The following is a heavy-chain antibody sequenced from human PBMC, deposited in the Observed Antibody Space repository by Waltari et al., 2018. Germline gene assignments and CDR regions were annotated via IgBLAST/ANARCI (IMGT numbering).Heavy chain of an antibody. CDR2: IKQEGLDK. CDR3: ARDVPNGYFDY. Sequence: EVHLVQSGGGLIQPGGSLRLSSGVSGFTFNNYWMTWVRQAPGKGLEWVANIKQEGLDKNYVDAVEGRFTISRDNAQNSVYLQMNSLRAEDTAVYYCARDVPNGYFDYWGSGTLVTVSS. V-gene: IGHV3-7*01. D-gene: IGHD1-1*01. CDR1: GFTFNNYW. J-gene: IGHJ4*02.